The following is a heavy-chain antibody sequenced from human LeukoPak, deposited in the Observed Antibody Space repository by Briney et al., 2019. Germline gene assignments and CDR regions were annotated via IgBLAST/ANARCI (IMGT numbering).Heavy chain of an antibody. V-gene: IGHV1-8*01. Sequence: ASVKVSCKASGYTFTSYDINWVRQATGQGLEWMGWMNPNSGNTGYAQKFQGRVTMTRDTSTSTVYMELSSLKSEDTAVYYCARDRYRDGYIGELAAFDIWGQGTMVTVSS. J-gene: IGHJ3*02. D-gene: IGHD1-26*01. CDR1: GYTFTSYD. CDR2: MNPNSGNT. CDR3: ARDRYRDGYIGELAAFDI.